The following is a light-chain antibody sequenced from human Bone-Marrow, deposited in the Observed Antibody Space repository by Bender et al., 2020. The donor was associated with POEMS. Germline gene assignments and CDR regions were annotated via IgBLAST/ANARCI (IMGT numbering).Light chain of an antibody. CDR1: SSDIGGYNY. CDR2: DVN. V-gene: IGLV2-14*03. CDR3: ISYTSSSTLV. J-gene: IGLJ3*02. Sequence: QSALTHPPSVSGSPGQSITISCTGTSSDIGGYNYVSWYQQHPGKAPQLMILDVNNRPSGVSNRFSGSKSGNTASLTISGLQAEDEADYFCISYTSSSTLVFGGGTKLTVL.